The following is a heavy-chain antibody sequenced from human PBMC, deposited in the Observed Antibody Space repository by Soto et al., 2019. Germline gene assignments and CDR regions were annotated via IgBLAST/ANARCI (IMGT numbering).Heavy chain of an antibody. Sequence: PGGSLRLSCAASGFTFSSYWIHWVRQAPGKGLVWVSHINNDGSSRSYADSVKGRFTISRDSAKNTVYLQMNSLSAEDTAVYYCARSRYSYEQLDYWGQGTLVTVSS. CDR2: INNDGSSR. CDR3: ARSRYSYEQLDY. D-gene: IGHD5-18*01. J-gene: IGHJ4*02. V-gene: IGHV3-74*01. CDR1: GFTFSSYW.